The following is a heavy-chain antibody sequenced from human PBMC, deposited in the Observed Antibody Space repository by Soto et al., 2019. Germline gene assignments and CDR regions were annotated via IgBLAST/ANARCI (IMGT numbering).Heavy chain of an antibody. CDR2: IWYDGSNT. CDR3: VRDLLGSGGHFDY. V-gene: IGHV3-33*01. Sequence: LRLSCAASGFIFSSFGMHWVRQAPGKGLEWVAHIWYDGSNTYYADSVKGRFTISRDNSRNTLYLQMNSLRAEDTAVYHCVRDLLGSGGHFDYWGQGTPVTVSS. D-gene: IGHD7-27*01. J-gene: IGHJ4*02. CDR1: GFIFSSFG.